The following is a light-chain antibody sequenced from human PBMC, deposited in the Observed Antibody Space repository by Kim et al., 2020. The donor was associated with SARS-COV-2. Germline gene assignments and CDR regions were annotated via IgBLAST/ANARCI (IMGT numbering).Light chain of an antibody. CDR1: KLGDKY. CDR2: QDS. Sequence: SYELTQPPSVSVSPGQTASITCSGDKLGDKYACWYQQKPGQSPLLVLYQDSKRPSGIPERFSGSNSGNTATLTISGTQAMDDADYYCQAWDSSTAVFGGG. CDR3: QAWDSSTAV. J-gene: IGLJ2*01. V-gene: IGLV3-1*01.